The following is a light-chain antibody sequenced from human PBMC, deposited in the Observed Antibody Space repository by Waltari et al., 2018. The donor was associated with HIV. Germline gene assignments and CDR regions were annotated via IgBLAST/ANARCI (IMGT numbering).Light chain of an antibody. CDR3: ASHAGSKDV. CDR1: SSDVGAYNY. V-gene: IGLV2-8*01. Sequence: QSALTQPPSASGSPGQSVTISCPATSSDVGAYNYFSWFQQHPGKAPKLMIYDVTKRPSGVPDRFSGSKSGNTASLTVSGLQAEDEADYYCASHAGSKDVFGGGTRLTVL. CDR2: DVT. J-gene: IGLJ2*01.